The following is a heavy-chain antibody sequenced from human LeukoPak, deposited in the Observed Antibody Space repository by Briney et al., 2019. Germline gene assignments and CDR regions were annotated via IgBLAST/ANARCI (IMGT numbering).Heavy chain of an antibody. D-gene: IGHD6-19*01. Sequence: SQTLSPTCTVSGGSISSGSYYWSWIRQPAGKGLEWIGSIYHSGSTYYNPSLKSRVTISVDTSKNQFSLKLSSVTAADTAVYFCARHIAVAGKAAFDYWGQGTLVTVSP. CDR3: ARHIAVAGKAAFDY. J-gene: IGHJ4*02. CDR2: IYHSGST. CDR1: GGSISSGSYY. V-gene: IGHV4-61*02.